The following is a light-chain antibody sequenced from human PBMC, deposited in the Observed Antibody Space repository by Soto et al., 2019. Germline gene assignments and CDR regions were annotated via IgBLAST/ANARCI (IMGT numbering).Light chain of an antibody. V-gene: IGLV3-21*02. CDR1: NIESKS. J-gene: IGLJ1*01. CDR3: QVWDSSRDLHV. CDR2: ADD. Sequence: ELTQPPSVSVAPGQTARIMCGGNNIESKSVHWYQQKAGQAPVLVVYADDDRPSGIPERFSGSNSGNTATLTITRVEAGDEADYYCQVWDSSRDLHVFGSGTKVTVL.